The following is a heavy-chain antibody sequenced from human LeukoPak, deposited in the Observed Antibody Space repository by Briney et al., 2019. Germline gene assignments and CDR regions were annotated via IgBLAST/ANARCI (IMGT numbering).Heavy chain of an antibody. CDR2: ISSSSTI. CDR1: GFTFSSYS. D-gene: IGHD2-2*02. Sequence: GGSLRLSCAASGFTFSSYSMNWVRQAPGKGLEWVSYISSSSTIYYADSVKGRFTISRDNAKNSLYLQMNSLRAEDTAVYYCARAPRADIVVVPAAIPVSRYFDYWGQGTLVTVSS. J-gene: IGHJ4*02. CDR3: ARAPRADIVVVPAAIPVSRYFDY. V-gene: IGHV3-48*01.